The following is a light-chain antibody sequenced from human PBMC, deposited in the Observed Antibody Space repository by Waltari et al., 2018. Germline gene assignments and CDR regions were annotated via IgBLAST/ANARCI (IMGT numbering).Light chain of an antibody. CDR1: SSDVGSYNL. Sequence: QSALTQPASVSGSPGQSITISCTGTSSDVGSYNLVSWYQQHPGKAPKLKIYEVSKRPAGVSKRFAGSKSGNTASLTISGLQAEDEADYYCCSYAGSSTWVVFGGGTKLTVL. CDR2: EVS. CDR3: CSYAGSSTWVV. V-gene: IGLV2-23*02. J-gene: IGLJ2*01.